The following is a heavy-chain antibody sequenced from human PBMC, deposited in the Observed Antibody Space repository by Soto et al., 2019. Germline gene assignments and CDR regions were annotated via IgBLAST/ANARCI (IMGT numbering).Heavy chain of an antibody. V-gene: IGHV3-21*01. CDR3: ARCYDFWSDY. D-gene: IGHD3-3*01. CDR1: GFTFSSYI. J-gene: IGHJ4*02. CDR2: ISGSSSYI. Sequence: GGSLRLSCAASGFTFSSYIINWVRQAPGKGLEWVSSISGSSSYIYYADSVKGRFTISRDNAKNSLYLQMNSLRAEDTAVYYCARCYDFWSDYWGQGTLVTVSS.